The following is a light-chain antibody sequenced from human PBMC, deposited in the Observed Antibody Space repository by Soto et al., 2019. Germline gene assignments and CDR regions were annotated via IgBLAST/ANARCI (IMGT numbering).Light chain of an antibody. CDR2: EVY. J-gene: IGLJ3*02. CDR1: SSDVGSYNL. Sequence: QSALTQPASVSGSPGQSITISCTGTSSDVGSYNLVSWYQQYPGKAPKLMIYEVYKRPSGFANRFSGSKSGNTASLTISGLQAEDEADYYCCSYAGSSTGVFGGGTKLTVL. V-gene: IGLV2-23*02. CDR3: CSYAGSSTGV.